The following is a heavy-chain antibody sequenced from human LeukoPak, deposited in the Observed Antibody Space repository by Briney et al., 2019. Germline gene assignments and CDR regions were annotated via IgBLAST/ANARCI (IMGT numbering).Heavy chain of an antibody. Sequence: ASVKVSCKASGYTFTSYYMHWVRQAPGQGLEWMGLINPSGSSTSYAQKFQGRLSLTRDMSTSTDYMELSSLRSEDTAVYYCARVGYSIDYWGQGTLVTVSS. CDR2: INPSGSST. V-gene: IGHV1-46*01. CDR3: ARVGYSIDY. CDR1: GYTFTSYY. D-gene: IGHD2-21*01. J-gene: IGHJ4*02.